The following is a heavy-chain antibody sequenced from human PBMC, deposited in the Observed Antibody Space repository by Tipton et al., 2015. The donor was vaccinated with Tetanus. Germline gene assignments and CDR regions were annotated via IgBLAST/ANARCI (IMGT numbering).Heavy chain of an antibody. CDR1: GITFADAW. J-gene: IGHJ4*02. CDR2: IKSKGDGGTT. D-gene: IGHD1-26*01. Sequence: SLRLSCEASGITFADAWLSWVRQAPGKGLEWVGRIKSKGDGGTTDYGSPVSDRFTISRDDSKSTVYLQMSSLESEDTAVYYCTTAPGDNRYFWGPGTLVAVSS. V-gene: IGHV3-15*01. CDR3: TTAPGDNRYF.